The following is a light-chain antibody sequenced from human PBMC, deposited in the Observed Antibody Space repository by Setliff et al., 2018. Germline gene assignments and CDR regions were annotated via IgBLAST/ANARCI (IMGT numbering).Light chain of an antibody. J-gene: IGLJ1*01. CDR2: AAS. V-gene: IGLV2-14*03. Sequence: QSVLTQPASVSGSLGQSITSSCIGTSSGIGGTNYVSWYQQFPGEAPQLIIYAASDRPSGVSHRFSGSKSGNTASLTISGLQAEDEADYYCCSYTNRATYVFGTGTKVTVL. CDR3: CSYTNRATYV. CDR1: SSGIGGTNY.